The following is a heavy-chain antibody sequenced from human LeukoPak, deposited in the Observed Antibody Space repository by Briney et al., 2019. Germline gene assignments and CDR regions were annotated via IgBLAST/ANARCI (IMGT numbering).Heavy chain of an antibody. V-gene: IGHV5-51*01. CDR1: GYGFTSYW. J-gene: IGHJ4*02. CDR3: ARQGTLEDSYGYVEPSDY. CDR2: IYPGDSDT. Sequence: GESLKISCKGSGYGFTSYWIGWVRQMPGKGLEWMGIIYPGDSDTRYSPSFQGQVTISADKSISTAYLQWSSLKASDTAMYYCARQGTLEDSYGYVEPSDYWGQGTLVTVSS. D-gene: IGHD5-18*01.